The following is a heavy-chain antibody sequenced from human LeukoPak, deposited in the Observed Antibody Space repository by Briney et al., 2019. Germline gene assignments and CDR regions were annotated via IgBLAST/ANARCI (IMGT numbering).Heavy chain of an antibody. CDR2: INHSGGT. V-gene: IGHV4-34*01. D-gene: IGHD3-10*01. J-gene: IGHJ4*02. CDR1: GGSFSGYY. Sequence: SETLSLTCAVYGGSFSGYYWGWIRQPPGKGLEWIGEINHSGGTNYNPSLKSRVTISVDTSKNQFSLKLRSVTAADTAVYYCARHYGSGTYPLDYWGQGTLVTVSS. CDR3: ARHYGSGTYPLDY.